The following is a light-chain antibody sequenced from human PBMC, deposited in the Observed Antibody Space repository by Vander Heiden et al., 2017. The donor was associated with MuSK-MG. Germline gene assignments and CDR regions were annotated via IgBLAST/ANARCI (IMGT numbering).Light chain of an antibody. CDR3: QQYNTYPIT. J-gene: IGKJ5*01. CDR1: QDIRNY. V-gene: IGKV1-16*02. CDR2: GAS. Sequence: DIQMTQSPSSLSASVGDRVTIPCRASQDIRNYLAWFQQKPGKAPKTLIYGASNLQSGVPSKFSGSGSGTEFTLTINDLQPADFATYYCQQYNTYPITFGQGTRLEIK.